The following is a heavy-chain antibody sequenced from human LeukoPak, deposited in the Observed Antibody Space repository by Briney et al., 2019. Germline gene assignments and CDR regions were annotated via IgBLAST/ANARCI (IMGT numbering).Heavy chain of an antibody. CDR1: GFTFSNAW. D-gene: IGHD2-2*02. J-gene: IGHJ3*02. Sequence: PGGSLRLSCAASGFTFSNAWMSWVRQAPGKGLEWVGRIKSKTDGGTTDYAAPVKGRFTISRDDSKNTLYLQMNSLKTEDTAVYYCTTYDLPAAIPVLGDAFDIWGQGTMVTVSS. CDR2: IKSKTDGGTT. V-gene: IGHV3-15*01. CDR3: TTYDLPAAIPVLGDAFDI.